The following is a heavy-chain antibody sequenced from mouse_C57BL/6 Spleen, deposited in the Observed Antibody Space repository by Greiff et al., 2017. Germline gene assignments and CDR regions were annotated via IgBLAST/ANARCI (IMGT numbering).Heavy chain of an antibody. D-gene: IGHD1-1*01. Sequence: QVQLQHSGAELVRPGASVTLSCKASGYTFTDYEMHWVKQTPVHGLEWIGAIDPETGGTAYNQKFKGKAILTADKSSSTAYMELRSLTSEDSAVYYCTRWYGSYWGQGTTLTVSS. CDR3: TRWYGSY. CDR2: IDPETGGT. CDR1: GYTFTDYE. V-gene: IGHV1-15*01. J-gene: IGHJ2*01.